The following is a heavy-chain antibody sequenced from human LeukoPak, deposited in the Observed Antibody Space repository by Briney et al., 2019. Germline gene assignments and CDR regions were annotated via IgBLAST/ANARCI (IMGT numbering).Heavy chain of an antibody. Sequence: GASVKVSCKASGYTFTGYYMHWVRQAPGQGLEWMGWINPNSGGTNYAQKFQGRVTMTRDTSISTAYMELSRLRSDDTAVYYCARGLIPAAIRGGLDHWGQGTLVTVSS. CDR2: INPNSGGT. V-gene: IGHV1-2*02. J-gene: IGHJ4*02. D-gene: IGHD2-2*02. CDR3: ARGLIPAAIRGGLDH. CDR1: GYTFTGYY.